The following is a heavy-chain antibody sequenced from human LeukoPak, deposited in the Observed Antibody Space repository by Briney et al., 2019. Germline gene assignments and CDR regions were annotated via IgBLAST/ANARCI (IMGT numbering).Heavy chain of an antibody. Sequence: GGSLRLSCVASGFTFKNAWMSWVRQAPGMGLEWVDRIKVKTDGGTADYAAPVKGRFTISRDDSKNTLYLQMNSLTIEDTAVYYCARDKYYDILTGLTDYWGQGTLVTVSS. D-gene: IGHD3-9*01. CDR2: IKVKTDGGTA. V-gene: IGHV3-15*01. CDR3: ARDKYYDILTGLTDY. CDR1: GFTFKNAW. J-gene: IGHJ4*02.